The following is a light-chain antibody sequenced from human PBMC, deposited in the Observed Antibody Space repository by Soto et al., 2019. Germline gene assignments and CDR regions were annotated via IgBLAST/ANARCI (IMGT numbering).Light chain of an antibody. CDR3: QQYNSYSRT. J-gene: IGKJ1*01. CDR2: DAS. Sequence: IQMTQSAVTLSASLADRVTITCLARQSISSWLAWYQQKPGKAPKLLIYDASSWESGVPSRFSGSGSGTEFTLTISSLQPDDFATYYCQQYNSYSRTFGQRTKV. V-gene: IGKV1-5*01. CDR1: QSISSW.